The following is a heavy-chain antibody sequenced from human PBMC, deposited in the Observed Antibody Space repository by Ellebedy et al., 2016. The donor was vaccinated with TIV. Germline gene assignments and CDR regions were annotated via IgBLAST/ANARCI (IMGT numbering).Heavy chain of an antibody. V-gene: IGHV3-21*01. CDR2: ISSSSSYI. CDR3: ARDAGPNIVVVPAGWFDP. Sequence: GESLKISCAASGFTFSSYSMNWVRQAPGKGLEWVSSISSSSSYIYYADSVKGRFTISRDNAKNSLYLQMNSLRAEDTAVYYCARDAGPNIVVVPAGWFDPWGQGTLVTVSS. CDR1: GFTFSSYS. D-gene: IGHD2-2*01. J-gene: IGHJ5*02.